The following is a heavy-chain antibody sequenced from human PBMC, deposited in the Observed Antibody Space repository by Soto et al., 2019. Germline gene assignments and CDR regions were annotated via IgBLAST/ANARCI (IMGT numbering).Heavy chain of an antibody. CDR3: ARCSGGDCYRSWFDP. Sequence: ASVKVSCQASGYTFTTDAITWVRQAPGQGLEWMGWISAYDGNTDYTQKFQGRITMTTDTSTRTALMELRSLTSDDTAVYYCARCSGGDCYRSWFDPWGQGTLVTVSS. CDR1: GYTFTTDA. V-gene: IGHV1-18*01. J-gene: IGHJ5*02. D-gene: IGHD2-15*01. CDR2: ISAYDGNT.